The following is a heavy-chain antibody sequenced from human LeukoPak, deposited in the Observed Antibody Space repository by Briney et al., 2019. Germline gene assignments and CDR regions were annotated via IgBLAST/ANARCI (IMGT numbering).Heavy chain of an antibody. CDR2: IKQDGSEK. V-gene: IGHV3-7*05. CDR1: GFTFSSYW. J-gene: IGHJ4*02. CDR3: ANNWYYDSSGLDHY. Sequence: GGSLRLSCAASGFTFSSYWMSWVRQAPGKGLEWVANIKQDGSEKYYVDSVKGRFTISRDNAKNSLYLQMNSLRAEDTAVYYCANNWYYDSSGLDHYWGQGTLVTVSS. D-gene: IGHD3-22*01.